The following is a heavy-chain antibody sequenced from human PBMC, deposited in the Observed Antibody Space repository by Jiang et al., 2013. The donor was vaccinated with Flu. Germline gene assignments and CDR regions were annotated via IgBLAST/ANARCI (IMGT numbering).Heavy chain of an antibody. V-gene: IGHV5-51*01. CDR1: GYSFTSYW. CDR2: IYPGDSDT. J-gene: IGHJ4*02. Sequence: GAEVKKPGESLKISCKGSGYSFTSYWIGWVRQMPGKGLEWMGIIYPGDSDTRYSPSFQGQVTISADKSISTAYLQWGSLKASDTAMYYCARRDGYCSSTSCPGDYWGQGTLVTVSS. CDR3: ARRDGYCSSTSCPGDY. D-gene: IGHD2-2*03.